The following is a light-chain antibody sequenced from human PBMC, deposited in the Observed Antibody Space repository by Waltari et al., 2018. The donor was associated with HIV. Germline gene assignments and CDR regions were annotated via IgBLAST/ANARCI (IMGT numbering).Light chain of an antibody. CDR2: EAA. V-gene: IGKV3-15*01. J-gene: IGKJ2*01. Sequence: EIVMMQYPPTLSVSPGQRVTLACRASQSISAKVAWYQQRPGQAPRLLIYEAATRPTGIPARFSGSGSGTEFTLTISSLQSEDFATYFCQQYDSGPRGITFGQGTMLEIK. CDR3: QQYDSGPRGIT. CDR1: QSISAK.